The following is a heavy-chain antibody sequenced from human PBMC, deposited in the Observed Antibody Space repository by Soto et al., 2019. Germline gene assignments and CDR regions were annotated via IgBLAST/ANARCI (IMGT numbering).Heavy chain of an antibody. CDR3: ARQWELSGYYYGMDV. Sequence: QVQLVQSGAEVKKPGASVKVSCKASGYTFTSYDINWVRQATGQGLEWMGWMSPNSGNTGYAQKFQGRVTMTRDPSISTAYMELSSLRSEDTAVYYCARQWELSGYYYGMDVWGQGTTVTVSS. D-gene: IGHD1-26*01. J-gene: IGHJ6*02. CDR1: GYTFTSYD. CDR2: MSPNSGNT. V-gene: IGHV1-8*01.